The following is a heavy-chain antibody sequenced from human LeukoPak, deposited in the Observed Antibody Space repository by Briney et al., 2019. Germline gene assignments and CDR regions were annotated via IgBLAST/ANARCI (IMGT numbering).Heavy chain of an antibody. CDR1: GFTFSDYY. D-gene: IGHD3-3*01. CDR3: ARESLYDFWSGYYYYYYMDV. V-gene: IGHV3-11*04. CDR2: ISSSGSTI. Sequence: PGGSLRLSCAASGFTFSDYYMSWIRQAPGKGLEWVSYISSSGSTIYYADSVKGRFTISRDNAKNSLYLQMNSLRAEDTAVYYCARESLYDFWSGYYYYYYMDVWGKGTTVTVSS. J-gene: IGHJ6*03.